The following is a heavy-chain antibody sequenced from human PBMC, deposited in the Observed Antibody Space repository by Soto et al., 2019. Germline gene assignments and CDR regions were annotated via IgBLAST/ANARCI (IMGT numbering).Heavy chain of an antibody. J-gene: IGHJ6*02. V-gene: IGHV3-30-3*01. D-gene: IGHD3-3*01. CDR1: GFTFSSYA. Sequence: PGGSLRLSCAASGFTFSSYAMHWVRQAPGKGLERVAVISYDGSNKYYADSVKGRFTISRDNSKNTLYLQMNSLRAEDTAVYYCARAPESDYYGMDVWGQGTTVTVSS. CDR2: ISYDGSNK. CDR3: ARAPESDYYGMDV.